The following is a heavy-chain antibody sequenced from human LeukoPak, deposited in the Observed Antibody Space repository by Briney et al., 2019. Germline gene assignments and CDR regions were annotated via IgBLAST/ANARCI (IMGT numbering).Heavy chain of an antibody. D-gene: IGHD3-10*01. V-gene: IGHV3-74*01. CDR3: ARGTRTYYYGTDMDV. CDR2: INSDGSST. CDR1: GFTFSSYW. J-gene: IGHJ6*03. Sequence: PGGSLRLSCAASGFTFSSYWMHWVRQAPGKRLVWVSRINSDGSSTSYADSVKGRFTISRDNAKNTLYLQMNSLRAEDTAVYYCARGTRTYYYGTDMDVWGKGTTVTISS.